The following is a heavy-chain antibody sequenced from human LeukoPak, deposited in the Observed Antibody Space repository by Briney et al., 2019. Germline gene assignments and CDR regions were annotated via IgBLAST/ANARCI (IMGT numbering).Heavy chain of an antibody. CDR2: TNPNSGGT. V-gene: IGHV1-2*02. D-gene: IGHD6-19*01. CDR3: AREDSSGWYGLDY. J-gene: IGHJ4*02. Sequence: GASVKVSCKASGYIFTGYYIHWVRQAPGQGLEWMGWTNPNSGGTNYAQRFQGRVAMTRDTSISTAYMELSRLRSDDTAVYYCAREDSSGWYGLDYWGQGTLVTVSS. CDR1: GYIFTGYY.